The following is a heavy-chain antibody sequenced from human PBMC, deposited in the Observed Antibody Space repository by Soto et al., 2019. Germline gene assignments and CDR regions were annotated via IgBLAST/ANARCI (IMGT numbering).Heavy chain of an antibody. V-gene: IGHV4-34*01. CDR2: ISPSGTT. J-gene: IGHJ4*02. CDR1: GGSFSNKY. Sequence: QTLSVTCPVSGGSFSNKYWTWFRQPPGKGLEWIGEISPSGTTKYIPSLKSRGTISVDTSRKQFFLKVTSVSAADTAVYYCATSLWFGTQPEIWGPGTLVTVSS. D-gene: IGHD3-10*01. CDR3: ATSLWFGTQPEI.